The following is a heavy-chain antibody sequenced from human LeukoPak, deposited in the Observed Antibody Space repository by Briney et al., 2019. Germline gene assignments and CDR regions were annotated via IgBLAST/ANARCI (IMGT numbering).Heavy chain of an antibody. V-gene: IGHV3-23*01. D-gene: IGHD1-20*01. CDR3: AKGPTWRFRYNWNENYFDY. CDR2: ITGSGGST. CDR1: GFSFSSYG. Sequence: GGSLRLSCAASGFSFSSYGINWVRQAPGRGLEWVSHITGSGGSTYYPDSVRGRFTISRDSSKNTLYLQMNSLRAEDTAVYYCAKGPTWRFRYNWNENYFDYWGQGTLVTVSS. J-gene: IGHJ4*02.